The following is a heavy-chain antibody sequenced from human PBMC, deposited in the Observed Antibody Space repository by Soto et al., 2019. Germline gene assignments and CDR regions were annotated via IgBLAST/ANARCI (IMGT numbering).Heavy chain of an antibody. CDR1: GGTFSSYA. J-gene: IGHJ6*02. D-gene: IGHD2-2*01. CDR3: ARGGDIVVVPAAKENYYGMDV. V-gene: IGHV1-69*06. Sequence: SVKVSCKASGGTFSSYAISWVRQAPGQGLEWMGGIIPIFGTANYAQKFQGRVTITADRSTSTAYMELSSLRSEDTAVYYCARGGDIVVVPAAKENYYGMDVWGQGTTVTVSS. CDR2: IIPIFGTA.